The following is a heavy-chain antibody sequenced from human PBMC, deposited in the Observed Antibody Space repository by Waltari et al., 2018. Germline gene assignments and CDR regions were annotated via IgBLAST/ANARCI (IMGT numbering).Heavy chain of an antibody. CDR1: GGTFSSYA. Sequence: QVQLVQSGAEVKKPGSSVKVSCKASGGTFSSYAISWVRQAPGQGLEWMGRIIPILGIANYAQKFQGRVTITADKSTSTAYMELSSLRSEDTAVYYCARNGKYCSSTSCYDSYGMDVWGQGTTVTVSS. CDR3: ARNGKYCSSTSCYDSYGMDV. D-gene: IGHD2-2*01. V-gene: IGHV1-69*09. J-gene: IGHJ6*02. CDR2: IIPILGIA.